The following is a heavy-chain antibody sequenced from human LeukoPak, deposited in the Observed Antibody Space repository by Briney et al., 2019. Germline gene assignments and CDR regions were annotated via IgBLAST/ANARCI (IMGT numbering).Heavy chain of an antibody. CDR3: ARDQGGVVYYYGMDV. J-gene: IGHJ6*02. CDR2: IYYSGST. CDR1: GGSISSYY. D-gene: IGHD3-16*01. V-gene: IGHV4-59*12. Sequence: PSETLSLTCTVSGGSISSYYWSWLRQPPGKGLEWIGYIYYSGSTNYNPSLKSRVTISVDTSKNQFSLKLSSVTAADTAVYYCARDQGGVVYYYGMDVWGQGTTVTVSS.